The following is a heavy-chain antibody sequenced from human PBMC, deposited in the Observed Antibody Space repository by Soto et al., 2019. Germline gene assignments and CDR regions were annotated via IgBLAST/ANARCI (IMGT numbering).Heavy chain of an antibody. CDR3: AKSSAFSSYCFDY. V-gene: IGHV3-23*01. D-gene: IGHD3-10*01. Sequence: GGSLRLSFSASGFTFSSHAMSWVRQAPLKVLEWVSTISGGGGSTYYADYVKGRFTISRDNSKNTLYVQMNSLRAEYTAVYYCAKSSAFSSYCFDYWGQGTLVPVSS. CDR1: GFTFSSHA. J-gene: IGHJ4*02. CDR2: ISGGGGST.